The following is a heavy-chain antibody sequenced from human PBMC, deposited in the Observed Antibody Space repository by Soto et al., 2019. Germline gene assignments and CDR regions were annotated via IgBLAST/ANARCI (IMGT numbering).Heavy chain of an antibody. CDR2: ISGSGGST. J-gene: IGHJ4*02. V-gene: IGHV3-23*01. D-gene: IGHD6-19*01. Sequence: EVQLLESGGGLVQPGGSLRLSCAASGFTFSSYAMSWVRQAPGKGLEWVSAISGSGGSTYYADSVKGRFTISRDNSKSTLYLQMNSLRAEDTAVYYCAKDDQGNPYSSGWYYFDYWGQGTLVTVSS. CDR3: AKDDQGNPYSSGWYYFDY. CDR1: GFTFSSYA.